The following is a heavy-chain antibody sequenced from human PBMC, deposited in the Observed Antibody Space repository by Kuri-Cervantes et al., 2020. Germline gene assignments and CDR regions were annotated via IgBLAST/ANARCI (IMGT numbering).Heavy chain of an antibody. D-gene: IGHD3-10*01. CDR2: ISGSGGST. CDR1: GFTVSSNY. CDR3: AKSGSRSMVRGVIYYYYGMDV. V-gene: IGHV3-23*01. J-gene: IGHJ6*02. Sequence: GESLKISCAASGFTVSSNYMSWVRQAPGKGLEWVSAISGSGGSTYYADSVKGRFTISRDNSKNTLYLQMNSLRAEDTAVYYCAKSGSRSMVRGVIYYYYGMDVWGQGTTVTVSS.